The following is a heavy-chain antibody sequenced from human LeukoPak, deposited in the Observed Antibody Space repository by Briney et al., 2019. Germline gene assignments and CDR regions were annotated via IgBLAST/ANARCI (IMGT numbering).Heavy chain of an antibody. CDR3: ARVDSSGYYYYFDY. V-gene: IGHV3-20*04. CDR2: INWNGGST. J-gene: IGHJ4*02. D-gene: IGHD3-22*01. CDR1: GFTFDYYC. Sequence: PGGALRLSCAASGFTFDYYCMSWVRQAPGKGLEGVSGINWNGGSTGYADSVKGRFTISRDNAKNSLYLQMNSLRAEDTALYYCARVDSSGYYYYFDYWGQGTLVTVSS.